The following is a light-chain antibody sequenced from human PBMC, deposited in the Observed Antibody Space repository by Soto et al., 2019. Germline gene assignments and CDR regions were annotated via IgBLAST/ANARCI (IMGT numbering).Light chain of an antibody. CDR2: GNS. V-gene: IGLV1-40*01. J-gene: IGLJ3*02. CDR1: NSNIGAGYD. Sequence: QSVLTQPPSVSGPPGQRVTISCTGYNSNIGAGYDVHWYQQLPGTAPKLLIYGNSNRPSGVPDRLSASKSGTSASLAITGLQAEDEADYYCQSYDSSLSGWVFGGGTQLTVL. CDR3: QSYDSSLSGWV.